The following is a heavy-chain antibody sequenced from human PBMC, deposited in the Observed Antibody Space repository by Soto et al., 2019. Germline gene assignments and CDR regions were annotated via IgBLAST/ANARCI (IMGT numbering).Heavy chain of an antibody. V-gene: IGHV3-11*06. J-gene: IGHJ4*02. CDR2: ISSSSSYT. CDR1: GFTFSDYY. Sequence: QVQLVESGGGLVKPGGSLRLSCAASGFTFSDYYMSWIRQAPGKGLEWVSYISSSSSYTNYADPVKGRFTISRDNAKNSLYLQMNSLRAEDTAVYYCARTSTGTNSLDYWGQGTLVTVSS. CDR3: ARTSTGTNSLDY.